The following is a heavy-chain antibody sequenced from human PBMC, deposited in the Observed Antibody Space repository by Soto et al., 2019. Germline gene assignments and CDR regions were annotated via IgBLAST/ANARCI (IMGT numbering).Heavy chain of an antibody. CDR1: GGSISSYYW. J-gene: IGHJ4*02. V-gene: IGHV2-26*01. Sequence: ETLSLTCTVSGGSISSYYWSWIRQPPGKALEWLAHIFSNDEKSYSTSLKSRLTITKDTSKNQVVLTMTNMDPMDTGTYYCAHKGPEDWPLDYWGQGTLVTVSS. D-gene: IGHD3-9*01. CDR2: IFSNDEK. CDR3: AHKGPEDWPLDY.